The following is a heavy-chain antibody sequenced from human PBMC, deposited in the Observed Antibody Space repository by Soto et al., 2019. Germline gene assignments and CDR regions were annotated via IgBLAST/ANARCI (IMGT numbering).Heavy chain of an antibody. CDR1: GGSVNGYY. V-gene: IGHV4-34*01. J-gene: IGHJ5*02. Sequence: SETLSLTCAVYGGSVNGYYWNWIRQPPGKGLEWIGDINHTGGSHYTPTPKSRVTMSVDTSKNQFSRRFSSVTAADTAIYYCATRITVFGLLIPPFDPWGQGTQVTASS. D-gene: IGHD3-3*01. CDR3: ATRITVFGLLIPPFDP. CDR2: INHTGGS.